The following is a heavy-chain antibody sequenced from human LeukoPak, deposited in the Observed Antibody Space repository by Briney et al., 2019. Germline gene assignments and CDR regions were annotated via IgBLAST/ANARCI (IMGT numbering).Heavy chain of an antibody. D-gene: IGHD3-22*01. V-gene: IGHV4-39*01. CDR1: GGSISSTSYY. CDR3: AKAGVRYFDSSGLYAFDF. Sequence: SETLSLTCAVSGGSISSTSYYWAWIRQPPGKGLEWIGTIYYRGSTYHNPSLKGRVPLSVDTSRNQFSLRLSSVDAADTAVYYCAKAGVRYFDSSGLYAFDFWGQGTTVTVSS. J-gene: IGHJ3*01. CDR2: IYYRGST.